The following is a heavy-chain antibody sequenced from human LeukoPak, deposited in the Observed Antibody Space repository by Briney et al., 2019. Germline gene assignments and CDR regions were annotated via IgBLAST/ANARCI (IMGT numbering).Heavy chain of an antibody. V-gene: IGHV4-31*03. Sequence: SETLSLTCTVSGGSISSGGYYWSWIRQHPGKGLEWIVYIYYSGSTYYNPSLKSRVTISIDTSKNQFSLKLSSVTAADTAVYYCARAGYDSSGYSTYYFDYWGQGTLVTVSS. CDR2: IYYSGST. J-gene: IGHJ4*02. CDR1: GGSISSGGYY. CDR3: ARAGYDSSGYSTYYFDY. D-gene: IGHD3-22*01.